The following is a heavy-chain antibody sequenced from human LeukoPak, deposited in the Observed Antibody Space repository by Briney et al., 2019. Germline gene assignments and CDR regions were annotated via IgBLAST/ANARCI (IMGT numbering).Heavy chain of an antibody. D-gene: IGHD4-17*01. V-gene: IGHV3-33*01. Sequence: PGRSLRLSCAASGLTFSSHGMHWVRQAPGKGLEWVALIWYDGSKTYYVDSVKGRFTISRDNSKNTLYLQMNSLRAEDTAVYYCARLYGDYIDYWGQGTLVTVSS. J-gene: IGHJ4*02. CDR2: IWYDGSKT. CDR3: ARLYGDYIDY. CDR1: GLTFSSHG.